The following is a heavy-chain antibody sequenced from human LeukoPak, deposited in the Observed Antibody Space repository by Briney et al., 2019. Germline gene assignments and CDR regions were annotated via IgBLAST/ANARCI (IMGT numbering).Heavy chain of an antibody. D-gene: IGHD1-26*01. V-gene: IGHV4-59*12. Sequence: SETLSLTCTVSGGSISNYYWSWIRQPPGKGLEWIGYIHYSGSTNYNPSLKSRVTISVDTSKNQFSLKLSSVTAADTAVYYCASLRGAKFNHRNPSWGQGTLVTVSS. J-gene: IGHJ5*02. CDR3: ASLRGAKFNHRNPS. CDR1: GGSISNYY. CDR2: IHYSGST.